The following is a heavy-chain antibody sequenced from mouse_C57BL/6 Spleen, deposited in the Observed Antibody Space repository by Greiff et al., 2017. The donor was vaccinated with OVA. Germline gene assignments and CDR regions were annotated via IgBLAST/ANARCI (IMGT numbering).Heavy chain of an antibody. V-gene: IGHV1-26*01. CDR3: ARSRANYGKYATWFAY. Sequence: EVQLQQSGPELVKPGASVKISCKASGYTFTDYYMNWVKQSHGKSLEWIGDINPNNGGTSYNQKFKGKATLTVDKSSSTAYMELRSLTSEDSAVYYCARSRANYGKYATWFAYWGQGTLVTVSA. J-gene: IGHJ3*01. CDR2: INPNNGGT. CDR1: GYTFTDYY. D-gene: IGHD2-1*01.